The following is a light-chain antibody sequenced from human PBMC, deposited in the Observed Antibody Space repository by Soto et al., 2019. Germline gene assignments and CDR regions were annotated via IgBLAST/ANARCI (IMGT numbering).Light chain of an antibody. V-gene: IGKV3-11*01. J-gene: IGKJ5*01. CDR2: DAS. CDR3: QQRSNWPIT. CDR1: QSVSSY. Sequence: EIVLTQSPATLSLSPGERATLSCRTSQSVSSYFAWYQQKPGRAPRLLIYDASTRATGIPARFIGSGCGTAFTLTISSLEPEDFAVYYCQQRSNWPITFGQGTRLEIK.